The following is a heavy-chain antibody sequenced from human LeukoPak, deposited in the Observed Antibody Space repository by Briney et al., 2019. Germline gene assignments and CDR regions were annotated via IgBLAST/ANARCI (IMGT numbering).Heavy chain of an antibody. D-gene: IGHD3-22*01. J-gene: IGHJ4*02. CDR2: ITTSSSNI. CDR3: AREWSYDSSDYYYL. Sequence: PGGSLRLSCAASGFTFSNYNMNWVRQAPGKGLEWVSYITTSSSNIAYADSVKGRFTISRDNAKSSLYLQMNSLRDEDTAVYYCAREWSYDSSDYYYLWGQGTLVTVSS. V-gene: IGHV3-48*02. CDR1: GFTFSNYN.